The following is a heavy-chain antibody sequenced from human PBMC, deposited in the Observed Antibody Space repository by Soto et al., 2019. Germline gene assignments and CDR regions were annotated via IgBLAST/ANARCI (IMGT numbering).Heavy chain of an antibody. Sequence: SETLSLTCAVYGGSFSGYYWSWIRQPPGKGLEWIGEINHSGSTNYNPSLKSRVTISVDTSKNQFSLKLSSVTAADTAVYYCARSGEYDYVWGSYRFGGHHLYWGQGTLVTVSS. CDR3: ARSGEYDYVWGSYRFGGHHLY. CDR1: GGSFSGYY. CDR2: INHSGST. V-gene: IGHV4-34*01. D-gene: IGHD3-16*02. J-gene: IGHJ4*02.